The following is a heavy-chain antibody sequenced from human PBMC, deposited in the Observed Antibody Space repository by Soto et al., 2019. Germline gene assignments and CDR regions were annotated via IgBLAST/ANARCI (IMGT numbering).Heavy chain of an antibody. V-gene: IGHV3-23*01. CDR2: ISGSGGST. D-gene: IGHD3-3*01. J-gene: IGHJ6*02. CDR1: GFTFSSYA. Sequence: PGGSLRLSCAASGFTFSSYAMSWVRQAPGKGLEWVSAISGSGGSTYYADSVKGRFTISRDNSKNTLYLQMNSLRAEDTAVYYCATDLNKSGFWTIYYYYGMDVWGQGTTVTVSS. CDR3: ATDLNKSGFWTIYYYYGMDV.